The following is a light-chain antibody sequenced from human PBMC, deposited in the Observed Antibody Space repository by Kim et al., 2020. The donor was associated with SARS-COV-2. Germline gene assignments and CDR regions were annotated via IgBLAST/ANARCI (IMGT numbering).Light chain of an antibody. CDR1: QSVSRN. CDR2: DAS. J-gene: IGKJ1*01. V-gene: IGKV3-15*01. CDR3: QQYQDWPRT. Sequence: VSPGKRATLSCRASQSVSRNLAWYQQKPGRTPRLLIYDASTRATGIPASFSGSGSGTEFTLTISSLQSEDFAVYYCQQYQDWPRTFGQGTKVEIK.